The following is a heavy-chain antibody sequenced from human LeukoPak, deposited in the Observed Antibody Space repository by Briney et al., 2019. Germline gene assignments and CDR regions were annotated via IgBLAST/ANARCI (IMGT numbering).Heavy chain of an antibody. V-gene: IGHV4-59*01. D-gene: IGHD3-22*01. CDR3: ARYYYDSSGYYYLDY. CDR1: GGSISSYY. Sequence: SETLSLTCTVPGGSISSYYWSWIRQPPGKGLEWIGYIFYDGSTNYNPSLKGRVTISEDSSKNQFSLKLSSVTAADTAVYYCARYYYDSSGYYYLDYWGQGTLVTVSS. CDR2: IFYDGST. J-gene: IGHJ4*02.